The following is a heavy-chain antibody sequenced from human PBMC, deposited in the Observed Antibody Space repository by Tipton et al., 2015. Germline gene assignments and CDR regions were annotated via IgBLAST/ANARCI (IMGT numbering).Heavy chain of an antibody. CDR2: ISHSGNT. J-gene: IGHJ4*02. D-gene: IGHD3-9*01. CDR1: AYSISSDYY. CDR3: ACQDYDSLTRDYQTVDY. Sequence: TLSLTCAVSAYSISSDYYWGWIRQPPGKGLEWIGSISHSGNTYYNPSLRSRVAMSMDTSKNQFSLKLSSVTAADTAVYYCACQDYDSLTRDYQTVDYWGQGTLVTVSS. V-gene: IGHV4-38-2*01.